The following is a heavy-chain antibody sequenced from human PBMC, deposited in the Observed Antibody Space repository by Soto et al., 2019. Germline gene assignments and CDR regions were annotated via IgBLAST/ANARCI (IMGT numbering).Heavy chain of an antibody. CDR1: GFTFDDYA. CDR3: AKVGSGSYYKVGYYFDY. D-gene: IGHD3-10*01. J-gene: IGHJ4*02. CDR2: ISWNSGSI. Sequence: GGSLRLSCAASGFTFDDYAMHWVRQAPGKGLEWVSGISWNSGSIGYADSVKGRFTISRDNAKNSLYLQMNSLRAEDTALYYCAKVGSGSYYKVGYYFDYWGQGTLVTVSS. V-gene: IGHV3-9*01.